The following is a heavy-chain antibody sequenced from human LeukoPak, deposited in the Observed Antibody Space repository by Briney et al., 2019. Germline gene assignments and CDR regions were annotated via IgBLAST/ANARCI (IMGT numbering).Heavy chain of an antibody. CDR1: GGSISTSY. V-gene: IGHV4-59*01. CDR2: NYYSGTT. CDR3: AREIDGRLDY. Sequence: SETLSLTCSVSGGSISTSYWNWIRQPPGKGLEWIGYNYYSGTTNYNPSLKGRVTISADTSKNQFSLRLTHVTAADTAVYYCAREIDGRLDYWGQGALVTVSS. J-gene: IGHJ4*02. D-gene: IGHD1-26*01.